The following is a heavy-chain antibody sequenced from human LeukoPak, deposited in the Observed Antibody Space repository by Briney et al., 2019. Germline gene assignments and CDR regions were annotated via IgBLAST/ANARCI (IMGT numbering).Heavy chain of an antibody. D-gene: IGHD3-9*01. Sequence: PGGSLRLSCAASGFTFSSYAMHWVRQAPGKGLEYVSAISSNGGSTYYANSVKGRFTTSRDNSKNTLYLQMGSLRAEDMAVYYCARLRYDILTGFLLDCWGQGTLVTVSS. V-gene: IGHV3-64*01. J-gene: IGHJ4*02. CDR3: ARLRYDILTGFLLDC. CDR2: ISSNGGST. CDR1: GFTFSSYA.